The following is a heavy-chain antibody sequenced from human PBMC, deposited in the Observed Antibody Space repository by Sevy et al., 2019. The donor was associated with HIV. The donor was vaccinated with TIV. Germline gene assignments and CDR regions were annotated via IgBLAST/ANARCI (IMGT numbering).Heavy chain of an antibody. D-gene: IGHD2-8*01. Sequence: GGSLRLSCAASGFTFAKYSMSWVRQAPGKGLEWVSTFSFGCGRINYAHSVKGRFTISRDDSKNTLFLQMNSLRAEDTGTYFCAREGCTQPHDYWGQGTLVTVSS. J-gene: IGHJ4*02. CDR3: AREGCTQPHDY. CDR1: GFTFAKYS. CDR2: FSFGCGRI. V-gene: IGHV3-23*01.